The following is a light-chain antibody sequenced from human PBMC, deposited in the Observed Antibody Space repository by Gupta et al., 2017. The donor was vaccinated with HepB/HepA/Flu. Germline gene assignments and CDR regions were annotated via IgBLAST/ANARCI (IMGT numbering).Light chain of an antibody. CDR3: VQGTHWHT. V-gene: IGKV2-30*01. Sequence: VVLTPSPLSPPVTLGQPASISCRSSQSLVFSDGNTFLHWFQQRPGQSPRRLLYKVSKRDSGGPERFSCSGSGTDFTLRISSGEAENVAIYYCVQGTHWHTFGGGTRLEMK. J-gene: IGKJ4*01. CDR1: QSLVFSDGNTF. CDR2: KVS.